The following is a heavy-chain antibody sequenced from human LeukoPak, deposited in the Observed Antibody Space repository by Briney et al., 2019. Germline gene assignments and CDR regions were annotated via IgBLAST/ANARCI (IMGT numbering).Heavy chain of an antibody. J-gene: IGHJ4*02. Sequence: ASVKVSCKASGYTFANLGITWGRHAPGQGLEWVGSIIVYNGNTNYDQNLQGRVTLTTATSTSKAYMELRSLRYDDRALYYCARTCGTSSCYIVNWGQGTLVTVSS. CDR1: GYTFANLG. CDR3: ARTCGTSSCYIVN. CDR2: IIVYNGNT. V-gene: IGHV1-18*01. D-gene: IGHD2-15*01.